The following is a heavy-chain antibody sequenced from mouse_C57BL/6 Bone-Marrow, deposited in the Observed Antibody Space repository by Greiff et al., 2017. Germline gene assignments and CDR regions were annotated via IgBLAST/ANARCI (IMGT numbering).Heavy chain of an antibody. Sequence: EVQLVESGEGLVKPGGSLKLSCAASGFTFSSYAMSWVRQTPEKRLEWVAYISSGGDYIYYADTVKGRFTISRDNARNTLYLQMSSLKSEDTAMYYCTRAVMPTVRDWYFDVWGTGTTVTVSS. CDR2: ISSGGDYI. D-gene: IGHD1-1*01. J-gene: IGHJ1*03. CDR3: TRAVMPTVRDWYFDV. V-gene: IGHV5-9-1*02. CDR1: GFTFSSYA.